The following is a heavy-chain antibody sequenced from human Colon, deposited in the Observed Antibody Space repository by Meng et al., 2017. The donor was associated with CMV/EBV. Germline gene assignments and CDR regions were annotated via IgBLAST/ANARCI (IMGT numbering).Heavy chain of an antibody. CDR3: ARSGSYSLYYYYGMDV. CDR1: GFTFSDYY. Sequence: GGSLRLSCAASGFTFSDYYMSWIRQAPGKGLEWVSYISSSGSTIYYADSVKGRFTISRDNAKNSLYLQMNSLRAEDTAVYYCARSGSYSLYYYYGMDVWGQGPTVTVSS. D-gene: IGHD1-26*01. CDR2: ISSSGSTI. J-gene: IGHJ6*02. V-gene: IGHV3-11*04.